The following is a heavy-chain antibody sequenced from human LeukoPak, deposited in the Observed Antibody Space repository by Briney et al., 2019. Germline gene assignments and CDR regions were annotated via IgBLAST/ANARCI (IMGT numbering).Heavy chain of an antibody. D-gene: IGHD3-22*01. V-gene: IGHV3-23*01. CDR2: ISGSGGST. CDR1: GFTFSSYA. J-gene: IGHJ4*02. Sequence: GGSLRLSCAASGFTFSSYAMHWVRQAPGKGLEWVSDISGSGGSTYYADSVKGRFTISRDNSKNTLYLQMNSLRAEDTAVYYCARDYYDSSGYYPYWGQGTLVTVSS. CDR3: ARDYYDSSGYYPY.